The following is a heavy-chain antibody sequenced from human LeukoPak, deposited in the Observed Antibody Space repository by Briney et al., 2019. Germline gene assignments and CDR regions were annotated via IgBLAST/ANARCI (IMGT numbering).Heavy chain of an antibody. J-gene: IGHJ6*02. CDR2: ISGSGGST. CDR3: ARAFPYSSGWYCMDV. D-gene: IGHD6-19*01. Sequence: PGGSLRLSCAASGFTFSSYAMSWVRQAPGKGLEWVSAISGSGGSTYYADSVKGRFTISRDNSKNTLYLQMNSLRAEDTAVYYCARAFPYSSGWYCMDVWGQGTTVTVSS. CDR1: GFTFSSYA. V-gene: IGHV3-23*01.